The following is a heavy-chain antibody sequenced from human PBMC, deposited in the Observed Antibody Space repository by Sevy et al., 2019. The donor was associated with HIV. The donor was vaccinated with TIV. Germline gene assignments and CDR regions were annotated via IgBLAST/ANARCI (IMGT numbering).Heavy chain of an antibody. CDR3: ARVGVSYCTDDCYHRFDY. V-gene: IGHV3-30*09. CDR1: GFTFSSYA. CDR2: ISYDGSKK. Sequence: GGSLRLSCAASGFTFSSYALLWVRQAPVKGLEWVSLISYDGSKKYYSDSVKVRFAISRDDSKTTLFLQMNSLRSEDTAIYYCARVGVSYCTDDCYHRFDYWGRGTLVTVSS. J-gene: IGHJ4*02. D-gene: IGHD2-21*02.